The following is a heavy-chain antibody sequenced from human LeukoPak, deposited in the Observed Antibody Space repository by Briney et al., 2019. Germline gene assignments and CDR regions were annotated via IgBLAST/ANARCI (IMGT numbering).Heavy chain of an antibody. CDR2: MNPNSGNT. V-gene: IGHV1-8*01. CDR1: GYTFTSYD. CDR3: AASSQLGYYMDV. Sequence: ASVKVSCKASGYTFTSYDINWVRQATGQGLEWMGWMNPNSGNTGYAQKFQGGVTMTRNTSISTAYMELSSLRSEDTAVYYCAASSQLGYYMDVWGKGTTVTVSS. J-gene: IGHJ6*03. D-gene: IGHD6-6*01.